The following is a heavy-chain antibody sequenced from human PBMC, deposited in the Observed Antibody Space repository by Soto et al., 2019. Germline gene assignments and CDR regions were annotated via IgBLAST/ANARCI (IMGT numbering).Heavy chain of an antibody. D-gene: IGHD3-16*01. CDR2: ISSSGSTI. J-gene: IGHJ6*02. CDR1: GFTFSDYY. CDR3: AVIPYPYYYYGMDV. V-gene: IGHV3-11*01. Sequence: QVQLVESGGGLVKPGGSLRLSCAASGFTFSDYYMSWIRQAPGKGLEWISYISSSGSTIYYADSVKGRFTISIDNAKNALYLQMNSLRDEDTAVYYCAVIPYPYYYYGMDVWGQGTTVTVSS.